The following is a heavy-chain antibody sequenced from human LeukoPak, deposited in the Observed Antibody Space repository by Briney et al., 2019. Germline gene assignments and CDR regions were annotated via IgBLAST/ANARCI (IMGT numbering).Heavy chain of an antibody. D-gene: IGHD6-13*01. CDR1: GYTLTELS. CDR3: AKIVATGIGVMDV. J-gene: IGHJ6*03. CDR2: INPNSGGT. V-gene: IGHV1-2*02. Sequence: ASVKVSCKVSGYTLTELSMHWVRQAPGQGLEWMGWINPNSGGTNYAQKFQGRVTMTRDTSISTAYMELSRLRSDDTAVYYCAKIVATGIGVMDVWGKGTTVTVSS.